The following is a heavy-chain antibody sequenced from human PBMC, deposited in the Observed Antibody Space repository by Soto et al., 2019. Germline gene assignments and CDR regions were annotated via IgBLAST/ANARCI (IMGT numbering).Heavy chain of an antibody. CDR3: ASIHDYHNYYGMDV. Sequence: QLQLQESGSGLVKPSQTLSLTCAVSGGSISSGGYSWSWIRQPPGKGLEWIGYIYHSGSTYYNPSLKSRVTISVDRSKNQFSLKLSSVTAADTAVYYCASIHDYHNYYGMDVWGQGTTVTVSS. D-gene: IGHD5-18*01. CDR2: IYHSGST. CDR1: GGSISSGGYS. J-gene: IGHJ6*02. V-gene: IGHV4-30-2*01.